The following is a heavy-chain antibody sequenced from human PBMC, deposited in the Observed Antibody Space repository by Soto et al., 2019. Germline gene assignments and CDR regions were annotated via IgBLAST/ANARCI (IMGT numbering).Heavy chain of an antibody. CDR2: IYYSGST. CDR3: AKAFTGDDAFDI. D-gene: IGHD7-27*01. V-gene: IGHV4-59*01. Sequence: PSETLSLTCTVSGGSISSYYWSWIRQPPGKGLEWIGYIYYSGSTNYNPSLKSRVTISVDTSKNQFSLKLSSVTAADTAVYYYAKAFTGDDAFDIWGQGTMVTVSS. J-gene: IGHJ3*02. CDR1: GGSISSYY.